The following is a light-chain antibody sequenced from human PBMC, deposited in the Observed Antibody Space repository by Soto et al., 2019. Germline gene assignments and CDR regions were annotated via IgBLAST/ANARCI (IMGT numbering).Light chain of an antibody. CDR2: DVS. Sequence: QSALTQPASVSGSPGQSITISCTGTSSDVGGYNYVSWYQQHPGKAPKIMIYDVSNRPSGVSNRFSGSKSGNTASLTLSGIQAEDEADYYCSSYTSSSTPVVFGGGTKVTVL. CDR1: SSDVGGYNY. V-gene: IGLV2-14*01. J-gene: IGLJ2*01. CDR3: SSYTSSSTPVV.